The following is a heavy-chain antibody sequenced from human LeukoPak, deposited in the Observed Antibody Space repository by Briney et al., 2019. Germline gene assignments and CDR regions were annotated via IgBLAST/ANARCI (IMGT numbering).Heavy chain of an antibody. CDR1: GFTFSDYY. V-gene: IGHV3-11*04. CDR2: ISSSTSTI. Sequence: PGGSLRLSCAASGFTFSDYYMSWIRQAPGKGLEWISYISSSTSTIYYADSVKGRFSISRDNAKDSLYLQMNSLRAEDTAVHYFARLRVVVAATPKYFDYWGQGTLVTVSS. CDR3: ARLRVVVAATPKYFDY. J-gene: IGHJ4*02. D-gene: IGHD2-15*01.